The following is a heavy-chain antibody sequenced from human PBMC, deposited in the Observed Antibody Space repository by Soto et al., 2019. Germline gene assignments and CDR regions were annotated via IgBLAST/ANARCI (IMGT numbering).Heavy chain of an antibody. CDR1: GGSFTSTNYF. Sequence: QLQESGPGLVKPSETLSLTCTVSGGSFTSTNYFWGWIRQPPGKGLEWIGYMYYNGNTFYSPSLQSRVTMSVDPSKRQFALDLSSVTAADTAMYYCARLQIYDSRAAPTPIFHPWGLGAMVTVSS. D-gene: IGHD3-22*01. V-gene: IGHV4-39*01. J-gene: IGHJ1*01. CDR3: ARLQIYDSRAAPTPIFHP. CDR2: MYYNGNT.